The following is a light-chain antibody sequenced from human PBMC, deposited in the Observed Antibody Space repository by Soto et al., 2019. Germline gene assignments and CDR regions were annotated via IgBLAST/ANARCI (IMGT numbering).Light chain of an antibody. Sequence: EIVMTQSPATLSVSPGERATLSCRASQSLSTYLAWYQQKPGQAPRLLIYSVSIRATGVPARFSDSGSGTDFTLTISSLQPEDVAVYYCQEYDNWPPWTFGQGTRVDIK. CDR1: QSLSTY. CDR2: SVS. CDR3: QEYDNWPPWT. V-gene: IGKV3-15*01. J-gene: IGKJ1*01.